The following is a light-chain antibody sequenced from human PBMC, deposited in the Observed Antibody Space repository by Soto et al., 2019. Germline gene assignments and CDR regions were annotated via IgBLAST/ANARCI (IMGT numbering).Light chain of an antibody. J-gene: IGLJ2*01. CDR2: DNS. V-gene: IGLV1-40*01. Sequence: QSVLTQPPSLSGAPGQRVTISCTGSRSNIGAGYDVHWYQHLPGTAPKVLIFDNSNRPSGVPDRFSGSKSGTSASLAITGLPAEDEAGYYRHSFDVSLRGPAFGRGTQLTVL. CDR1: RSNIGAGYD. CDR3: HSFDVSLRGPA.